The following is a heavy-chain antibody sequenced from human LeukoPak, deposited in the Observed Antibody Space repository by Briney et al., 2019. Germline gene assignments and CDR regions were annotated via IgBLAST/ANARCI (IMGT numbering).Heavy chain of an antibody. V-gene: IGHV3-48*04. CDR3: ARALPPSAGIAVAGTFDY. CDR1: GFTFSSYS. Sequence: GGSLRLSCAASGFTFSSYSMNWVRQAPGKGLEWVSYISSSSTIYYADSVKGRFTISRDNAKNSLYLQMNSLRAEDTAVYYCARALPPSAGIAVAGTFDYWGQGTLVTVST. J-gene: IGHJ4*02. CDR2: ISSSSTI. D-gene: IGHD6-19*01.